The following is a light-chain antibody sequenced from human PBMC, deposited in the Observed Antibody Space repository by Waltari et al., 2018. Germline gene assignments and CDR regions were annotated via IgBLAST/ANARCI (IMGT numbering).Light chain of an antibody. J-gene: IGLJ3*02. V-gene: IGLV2-11*01. CDR2: GVS. CDR1: NNDVGYYDY. CDR3: CSYAGGFTWV. Sequence: QSALTQPRSVSGSPRQSVTISCTGTNNDVGYYDYVSWYQQHPNEAPKLLIFGVSQRPSGVPDRFSCSKAGNTASLSISGLQAEDEADYYCCSYAGGFTWVFGGGTRLTV.